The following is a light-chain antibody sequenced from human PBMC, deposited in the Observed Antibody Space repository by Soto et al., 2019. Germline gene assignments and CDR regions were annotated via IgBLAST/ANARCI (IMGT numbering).Light chain of an antibody. CDR2: GAS. CDR1: QSVSSS. Sequence: EIVMTQSPATLSVSPGERATLSCRASQSVSSSLAWDQQKPGQAPRLLIYGASTRATGIPARFSGSGSGTEFNLTISSLQSEDFAVYYCQQYNNWPPYTFGQGTKLEIK. CDR3: QQYNNWPPYT. V-gene: IGKV3-15*01. J-gene: IGKJ2*01.